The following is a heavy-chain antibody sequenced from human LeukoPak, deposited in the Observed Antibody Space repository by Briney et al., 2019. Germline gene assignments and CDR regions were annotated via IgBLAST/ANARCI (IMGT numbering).Heavy chain of an antibody. CDR3: ARERYSYGYLDWFDP. D-gene: IGHD5-18*01. V-gene: IGHV4-34*01. CDR1: GGSINSYY. Sequence: PSETLSLTCTVSGGSINSYYWSWIRQPPGKGLEWIGEINHSGSTNYNPCLKSRVTISVDTSKNQFSLKLSSVTAADTAVYYCARERYSYGYLDWFDPWGQGTLVTVSS. J-gene: IGHJ5*02. CDR2: INHSGST.